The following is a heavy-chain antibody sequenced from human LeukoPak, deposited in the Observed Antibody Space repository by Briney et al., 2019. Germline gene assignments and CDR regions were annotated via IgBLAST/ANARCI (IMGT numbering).Heavy chain of an antibody. CDR1: GYTFTSYY. Sequence: ASVKVSCKASGYTFTSYYMHWVRQAPGQGLEWMGIINPSGGSTGYAQKFQGRVTMTRDTSTSTVYMELSSLRSDDTAVYYCARDYPVAGTSAGGWGQGTLVTVSS. CDR2: INPSGGST. V-gene: IGHV1-46*01. J-gene: IGHJ4*02. D-gene: IGHD6-19*01. CDR3: ARDYPVAGTSAGG.